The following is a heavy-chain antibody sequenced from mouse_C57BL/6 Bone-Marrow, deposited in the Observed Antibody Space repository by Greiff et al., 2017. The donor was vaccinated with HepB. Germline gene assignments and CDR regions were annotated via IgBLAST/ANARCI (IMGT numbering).Heavy chain of an antibody. V-gene: IGHV1-66*01. CDR3: ARNDGNLMDY. J-gene: IGHJ4*01. CDR1: GYSFTSYY. CDR2: IYPGSGNT. D-gene: IGHD2-1*01. Sequence: VQLQESGPELVKPGASVKISCKASGYSFTSYYIHWVKQRPGQGLEWIGWIYPGSGNTKYNEKFKGKATLTADTSSSTAYMQLSSLTSEDSAVYYCARNDGNLMDYWGQGTSVTVSS.